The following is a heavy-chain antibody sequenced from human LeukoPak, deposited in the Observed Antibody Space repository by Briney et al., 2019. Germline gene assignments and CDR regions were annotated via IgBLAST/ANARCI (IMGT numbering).Heavy chain of an antibody. Sequence: ESLKISCKASGYSFTTYWIGWVRQLPGKGLEWMGIIYPGDSDTRYNPSFQGQVTISADKSISTAYLQWSSLKASDTAMYYCATHYDILTGYLGAFDIWGQGTMVTVSS. D-gene: IGHD3-9*01. V-gene: IGHV5-51*01. CDR2: IYPGDSDT. J-gene: IGHJ3*02. CDR1: GYSFTTYW. CDR3: ATHYDILTGYLGAFDI.